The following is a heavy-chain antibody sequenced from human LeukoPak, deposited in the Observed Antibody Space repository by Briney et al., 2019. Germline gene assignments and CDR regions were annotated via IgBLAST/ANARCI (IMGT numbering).Heavy chain of an antibody. J-gene: IGHJ6*03. CDR1: GGTFSSYA. CDR3: ATTRGSYYYYYMDV. CDR2: IIPIFGTA. Sequence: SVKVSCKASGGTFSSYAISWVRQAPGQGLEWMGRIIPIFGTANYAQKFQGRVTITTDESTSTAYMELSSLRPEDTAVYYCATTRGSYYYYYMDVWGKGTTVTVSS. V-gene: IGHV1-69*05. D-gene: IGHD5-24*01.